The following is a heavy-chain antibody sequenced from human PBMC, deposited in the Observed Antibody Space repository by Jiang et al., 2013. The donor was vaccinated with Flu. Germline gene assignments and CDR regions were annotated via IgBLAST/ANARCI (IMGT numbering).Heavy chain of an antibody. J-gene: IGHJ3*02. CDR3: ASLVGTFPNDAFDI. V-gene: IGHV1-69*01. Sequence: SCKASGGTFSSYAISWVRQAPGQGLEWMGGIIPIFGTANYAQKFQGRVTITADESTSTAYMELSSLRSEDTAVYYCASLVGTFPNDAFDIWGQGTMVTVSS. CDR1: GGTFSSYA. D-gene: IGHD1-26*01. CDR2: IIPIFGTA.